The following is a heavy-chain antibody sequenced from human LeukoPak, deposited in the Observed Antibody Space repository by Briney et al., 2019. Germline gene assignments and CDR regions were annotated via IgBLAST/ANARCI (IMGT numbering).Heavy chain of an antibody. J-gene: IGHJ4*02. V-gene: IGHV4-34*01. CDR2: INHGGST. CDR1: GGSFSGYY. D-gene: IGHD3-22*01. CDR3: ALYYYDSSGYYYFDY. Sequence: SETLSLTCAVYGGSFSGYYWSWIRQPPGKGLEWIGEINHGGSTNYNPSLKSRVTISVDTSKNQFSLKLSSVTAADTAVYYCALYYYDSSGYYYFDYWGQGTLVTVSS.